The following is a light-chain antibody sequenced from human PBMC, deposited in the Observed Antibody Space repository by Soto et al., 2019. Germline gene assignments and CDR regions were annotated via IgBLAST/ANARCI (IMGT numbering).Light chain of an antibody. Sequence: DIQLTQSPSTLSACVGDRVALTWRASQSISSWLAWYQQKPGKAPKLLIYDASSLESGVPSRFSGSGSGTEFTLTISSLQPDDFATYYCQQYNSYWTFGQGTKVDIK. CDR2: DAS. J-gene: IGKJ1*01. CDR3: QQYNSYWT. CDR1: QSISSW. V-gene: IGKV1-5*01.